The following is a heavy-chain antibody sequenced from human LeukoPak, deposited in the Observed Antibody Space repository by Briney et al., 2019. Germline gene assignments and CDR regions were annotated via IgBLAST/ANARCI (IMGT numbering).Heavy chain of an antibody. CDR2: ISYDGSNK. D-gene: IGHD3-22*01. Sequence: GGSLRLSCAASGFTFSSYGMHWVRQAPGKGLEWVAVISYDGSNKYYADSVKGRFTISRDNSKNTLYLQMNSLRAEDTAVYYCAKSRLHYDSSWFDPWGQGTLVSVSS. CDR1: GFTFSSYG. J-gene: IGHJ5*02. V-gene: IGHV3-30*18. CDR3: AKSRLHYDSSWFDP.